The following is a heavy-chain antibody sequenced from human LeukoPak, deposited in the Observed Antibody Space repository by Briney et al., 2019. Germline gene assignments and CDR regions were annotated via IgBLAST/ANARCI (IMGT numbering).Heavy chain of an antibody. D-gene: IGHD3-22*01. V-gene: IGHV4-39*02. Sequence: SETLSPPCTVSGGSIISRIYYWGWIRPPPGKGLEWIGTIYYTGSTYYNPSLKSRVTVSLDTSKNHFSLKVSSVTAADTAVYYCASTYYYHSGGHNWGVYGMDVWGQGTTVTVSS. CDR2: IYYTGST. CDR3: ASTYYYHSGGHNWGVYGMDV. CDR1: GGSIISRIYY. J-gene: IGHJ6*02.